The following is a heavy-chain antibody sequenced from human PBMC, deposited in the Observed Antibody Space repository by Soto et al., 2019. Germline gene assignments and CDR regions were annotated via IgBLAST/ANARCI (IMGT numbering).Heavy chain of an antibody. Sequence: EVQLVESGGGLVMPGGSLRLSCAASGFTFSTYHRNWVRQAPGKGLEWVSSINPSSSHIYYADSVRGRFTISRDNSKNSMDLQMNSLRTEDAAVYYCARGYCAGGGCYLRRDVIDVWGQGTMVTVSS. CDR3: ARGYCAGGGCYLRRDVIDV. V-gene: IGHV3-21*01. CDR2: INPSSSHI. CDR1: GFTFSTYH. J-gene: IGHJ3*01. D-gene: IGHD2-8*02.